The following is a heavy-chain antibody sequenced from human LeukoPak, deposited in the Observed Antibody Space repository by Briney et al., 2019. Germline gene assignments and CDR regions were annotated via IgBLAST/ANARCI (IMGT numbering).Heavy chain of an antibody. D-gene: IGHD3-16*01. Sequence: GGSLRLSCVASGLTFTGSGVHWLRQAPGKGLEWVAFIQSDGSYKDYVESVKGRFTSSRDDSKNTVYLQMNGLRPEDTAVYYCARNMMGTDHWGQGTHVTVSS. V-gene: IGHV3-30*02. J-gene: IGHJ4*02. CDR1: GLTFTGSG. CDR3: ARNMMGTDH. CDR2: IQSDGSYK.